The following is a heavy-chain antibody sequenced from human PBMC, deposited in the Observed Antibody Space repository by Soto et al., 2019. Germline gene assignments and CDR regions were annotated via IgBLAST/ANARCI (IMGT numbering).Heavy chain of an antibody. Sequence: EVHLLESGGGLVQPGGSLRLSCAASGFSFSTYWMSWVRQAPGKGLEWVANIKQDESEKYYVDSVKGRFIISRDNAKKSLYLQINSLRVEDTAVYYCARDLGIGAAGRGYSFYYGMDIWGRGTTVTVSS. CDR1: GFSFSTYW. V-gene: IGHV3-7*03. CDR3: ARDLGIGAAGRGYSFYYGMDI. CDR2: IKQDESEK. D-gene: IGHD6-13*01. J-gene: IGHJ6*02.